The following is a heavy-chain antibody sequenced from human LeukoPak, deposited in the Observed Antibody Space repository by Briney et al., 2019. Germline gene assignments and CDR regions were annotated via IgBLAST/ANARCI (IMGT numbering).Heavy chain of an antibody. J-gene: IGHJ6*03. D-gene: IGHD3-3*01. Sequence: GGSLRLSCAASGFTVSSNYMSWVRQAPGKGLEWVSVIYSGGSTYYADSVKGRFTISRDNSKNTLYLQMNSLRAEDTAVYYCARALILNYDFWSGYQDYYMDVWGKGTTVTVSS. CDR3: ARALILNYDFWSGYQDYYMDV. CDR1: GFTVSSNY. CDR2: IYSGGST. V-gene: IGHV3-66*02.